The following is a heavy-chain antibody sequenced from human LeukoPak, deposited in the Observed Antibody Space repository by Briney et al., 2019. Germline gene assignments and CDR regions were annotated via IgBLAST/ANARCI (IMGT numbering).Heavy chain of an antibody. CDR3: ARAPVTSCRGAFCYPFDY. Sequence: ETLSLTCTVSGYSISSGYYWGWIRQPPGKGLEWVAATSSSDPGTYHADSVRGRFTISRDNSKNTLYLQMNRLRVEDAAVYYCARAPVTSCRGAFCYPFDYWGQGTLVTVSS. D-gene: IGHD2-15*01. CDR2: TSSSDPGT. CDR1: GYSISSGYY. V-gene: IGHV3-23*01. J-gene: IGHJ4*02.